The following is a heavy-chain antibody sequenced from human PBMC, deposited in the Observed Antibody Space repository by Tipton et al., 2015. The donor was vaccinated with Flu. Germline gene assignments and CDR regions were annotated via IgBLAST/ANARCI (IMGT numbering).Heavy chain of an antibody. Sequence: GSLRLSCAASGFTFSSYDMHWVRQVTGEGLQWVSGIDSAGDTYYLDSVKGRFTLSRDNAKNSLYLQKNSLRAGDTAVYFCARGPLPDSNWYNGMDVWGQGTTVTVSS. CDR1: GFTFSSYD. CDR3: ARGPLPDSNWYNGMDV. CDR2: IDSAGDT. V-gene: IGHV3-13*01. J-gene: IGHJ6*02. D-gene: IGHD6-13*01.